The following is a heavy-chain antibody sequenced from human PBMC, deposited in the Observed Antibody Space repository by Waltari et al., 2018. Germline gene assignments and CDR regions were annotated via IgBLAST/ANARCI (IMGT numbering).Heavy chain of an antibody. CDR3: AREEGYGDPRPDY. V-gene: IGHV3-21*01. CDR1: GFTFSSYS. Sequence: EVQLVESGGGLVKPGGSLRLSCAASGFTFSSYSMNWVRQAPGKGLEWVSSISSSSSYIYYADSVKGRFTISRDNAKNSLYLQMNSLRAEDTAVYYCAREEGYGDPRPDYWGQGTLVTVSS. CDR2: ISSSSSYI. J-gene: IGHJ4*02. D-gene: IGHD4-17*01.